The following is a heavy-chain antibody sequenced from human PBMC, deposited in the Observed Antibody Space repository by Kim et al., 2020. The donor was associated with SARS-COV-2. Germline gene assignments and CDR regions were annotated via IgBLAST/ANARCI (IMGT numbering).Heavy chain of an antibody. D-gene: IGHD6-19*01. Sequence: GGSLRLSCAASGFTFSSYSMNWVRQAPGKGLEWVSSISSSSSYIYYAGSGKGRFTISRDNAKNSLYLRMNSLRAEDTAVYYCARAYSSGWAYFDYWGQGTLVTVSS. V-gene: IGHV3-21*01. J-gene: IGHJ4*02. CDR3: ARAYSSGWAYFDY. CDR1: GFTFSSYS. CDR2: ISSSSSYI.